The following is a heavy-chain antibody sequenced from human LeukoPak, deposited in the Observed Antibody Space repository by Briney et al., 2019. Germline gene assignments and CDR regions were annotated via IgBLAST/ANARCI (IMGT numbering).Heavy chain of an antibody. CDR1: GLTVRSSF. CDR3: AREVISTPSYFDY. V-gene: IGHV3-53*01. J-gene: IGHJ4*02. CDR2: IHRDDKT. Sequence: GGSLRLSCAASGLTVRSSFIYWVRRAPGKGLEWVSFIHRDDKTYYADSVKGRFTMSRDSSKNTLYLQMNSLGADDTAVYYCAREVISTPSYFDYWGQGILVTVSS. D-gene: IGHD2-2*01.